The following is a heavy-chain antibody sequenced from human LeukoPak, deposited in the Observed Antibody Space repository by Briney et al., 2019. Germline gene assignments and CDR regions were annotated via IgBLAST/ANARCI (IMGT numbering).Heavy chain of an antibody. Sequence: ASVKVSCKASGYTFTGYYMHWVRQAPGQGLEWMGRINPNSGGTNYAQKFQGRVTMTRDTSISTAYMELSRLGSDDTAVYYCALLPRYSSSWYAIDYWGQGTLVTVSS. CDR3: ALLPRYSSSWYAIDY. D-gene: IGHD6-13*01. CDR2: INPNSGGT. CDR1: GYTFTGYY. J-gene: IGHJ4*02. V-gene: IGHV1-2*06.